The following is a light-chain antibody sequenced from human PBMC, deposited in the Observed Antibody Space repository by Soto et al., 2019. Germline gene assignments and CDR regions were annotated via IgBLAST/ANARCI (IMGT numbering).Light chain of an antibody. Sequence: DIQMTQSPSSLSASVGDRVTITCRASQSISSYLNWYQQKPGKAPKLLIYAASSLQSGVPSRFSGSGSRTDFTLTISSLQPEDFATYYCQQRSFGQGTKLEIK. V-gene: IGKV1-39*01. CDR2: AAS. CDR3: QQRS. CDR1: QSISSY. J-gene: IGKJ2*01.